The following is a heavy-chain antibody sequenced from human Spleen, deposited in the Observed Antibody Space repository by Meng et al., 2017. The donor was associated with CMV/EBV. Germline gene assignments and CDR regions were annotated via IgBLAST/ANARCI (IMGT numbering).Heavy chain of an antibody. J-gene: IGHJ4*02. CDR2: ISGSGENT. D-gene: IGHD1-7*01. Sequence: GESLKISCAASGFTFDSYAMSWVRQTPGRGPEWVSAISGSGENTYYADSVKGRFTISRDNSKHTLYLLMNSLRVEDTAIYYCAKDVWNYAFDFWGQGTLVTVSS. CDR1: GFTFDSYA. CDR3: AKDVWNYAFDF. V-gene: IGHV3-23*01.